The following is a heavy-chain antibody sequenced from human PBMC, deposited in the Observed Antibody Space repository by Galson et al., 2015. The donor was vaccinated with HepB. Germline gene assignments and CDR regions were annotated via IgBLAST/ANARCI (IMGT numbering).Heavy chain of an antibody. Sequence: SLRLSCAASGFTFSSYAMSWVRQAPNKGLEWVSVIGGSGGSTFYADSVKGRFTISRDNSKDTLYLQMHSLRAEDTAVYYCARDMAGRPRMFDYWGQGTLVTVSS. J-gene: IGHJ4*02. CDR2: IGGSGGST. V-gene: IGHV3-23*01. D-gene: IGHD6-6*01. CDR3: ARDMAGRPRMFDY. CDR1: GFTFSSYA.